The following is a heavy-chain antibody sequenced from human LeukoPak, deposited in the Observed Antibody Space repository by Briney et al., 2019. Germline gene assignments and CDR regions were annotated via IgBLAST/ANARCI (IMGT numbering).Heavy chain of an antibody. V-gene: IGHV5-51*01. CDR3: ARRRDLYSGSYYPFDY. CDR2: IFPSDSDT. J-gene: IGHJ4*02. Sequence: GESLKISCEGSGYRFTSYWIGWVRQMPGKGLEWMGIIFPSDSDTRYSPSFQGQVTISADKSISTAYLQWSSLKASDTAMYYCARRRDLYSGSYYPFDYWGQGTLVTVSS. D-gene: IGHD1-26*01. CDR1: GYRFTSYW.